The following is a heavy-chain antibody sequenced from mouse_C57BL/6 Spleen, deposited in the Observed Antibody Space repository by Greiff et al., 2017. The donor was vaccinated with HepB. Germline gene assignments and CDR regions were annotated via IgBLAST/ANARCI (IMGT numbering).Heavy chain of an antibody. CDR1: CYTFTSYR. Sequence: QVQLQPPGAELVRPGSSVKLSCKASCYTFTSYRMQWGKQRAIQGLEWNGNIDPSDSETYYNQKVKDKATLTVDKSSSTASMQLSSLTSEDSAVYYCAWDYDYASFAYWGQGTLVTVSA. D-gene: IGHD2-4*01. CDR2: IDPSDSET. J-gene: IGHJ3*01. CDR3: AWDYDYASFAY. V-gene: IGHV1-52*01.